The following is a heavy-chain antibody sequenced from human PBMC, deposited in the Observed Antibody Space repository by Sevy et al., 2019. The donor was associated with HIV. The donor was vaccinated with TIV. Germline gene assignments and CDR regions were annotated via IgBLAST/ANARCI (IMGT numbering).Heavy chain of an antibody. V-gene: IGHV1-2*02. Sequence: ASVMVSCKASGYTFTGYYMHWVRQAPGQGLEWMGWINPNSGGTNYAQKFQGRVTMTRDTSISTAYMELSRLRSDDTAVYYCARDLAYYDSSGYLPALDYFDYWGQGTLVTVSS. CDR1: GYTFTGYY. J-gene: IGHJ4*02. CDR3: ARDLAYYDSSGYLPALDYFDY. D-gene: IGHD3-22*01. CDR2: INPNSGGT.